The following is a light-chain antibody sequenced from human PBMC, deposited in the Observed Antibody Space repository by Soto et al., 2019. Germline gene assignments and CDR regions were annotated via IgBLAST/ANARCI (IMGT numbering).Light chain of an antibody. V-gene: IGKV3D-15*01. CDR1: QRVTSSY. J-gene: IGKJ1*01. CDR2: GIS. Sequence: VMTQSPAPLSASPGEGATLSCRAAQRVTSSYLAWYQQKPGKAPRLLIHGISNRATGVPARFSGSGSGTDFTLTISRLQPEDFAAYYCQQYTAWPLTFGQGTKVDIK. CDR3: QQYTAWPLT.